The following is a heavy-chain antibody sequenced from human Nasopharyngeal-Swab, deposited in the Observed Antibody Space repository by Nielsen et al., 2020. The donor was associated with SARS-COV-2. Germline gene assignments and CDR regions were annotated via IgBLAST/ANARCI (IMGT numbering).Heavy chain of an antibody. Sequence: ASVKVSCKGSGYTLTVLSIHWVRQATAKGLEWMGSVVPEDGEPIYAQNFQGRVTMTEDTSTYTAYLELSSLRSEDTAVYYCASEGSGVFGVVIYAFDIWGPGTLVTVSS. J-gene: IGHJ3*02. D-gene: IGHD3-3*01. CDR3: ASEGSGVFGVVIYAFDI. V-gene: IGHV1-24*01. CDR1: GYTLTVLS. CDR2: VVPEDGEP.